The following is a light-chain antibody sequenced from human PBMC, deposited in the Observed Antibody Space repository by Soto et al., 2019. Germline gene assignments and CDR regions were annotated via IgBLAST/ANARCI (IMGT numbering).Light chain of an antibody. CDR3: QQYNDWPPA. V-gene: IGKV3-15*01. Sequence: ETVMMQSPATLSLSPGERATLSCRASQSVSSKLVWYQQKPGQAPRFLIYGASTRATGIPARFRGSGSGTEFTLTIDSLQSEDFAVYYCQQYNDWPPAFGGGTKVDI. CDR2: GAS. CDR1: QSVSSK. J-gene: IGKJ4*01.